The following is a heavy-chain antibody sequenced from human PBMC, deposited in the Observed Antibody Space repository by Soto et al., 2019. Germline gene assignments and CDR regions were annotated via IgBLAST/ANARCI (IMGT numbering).Heavy chain of an antibody. CDR3: ARGYYDSSGYYLGRVFDY. D-gene: IGHD3-22*01. J-gene: IGHJ4*02. CDR2: IYYSGST. V-gene: IGHV4-31*03. Sequence: PSETLSLTCTVSGGSISSGGYYWSWIRQHPGKGLEWTGYIYYSGSTYYNPSLKSRVTISVDTSKNQFSLKLSSVTAADTAVYYCARGYYDSSGYYLGRVFDYWGQGTLVTVSS. CDR1: GGSISSGGYY.